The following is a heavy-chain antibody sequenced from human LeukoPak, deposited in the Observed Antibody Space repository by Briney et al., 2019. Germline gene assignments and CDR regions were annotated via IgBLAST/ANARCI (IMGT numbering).Heavy chain of an antibody. CDR1: GGSISSYY. D-gene: IGHD3-9*01. J-gene: IGHJ6*02. CDR2: IYYSGST. V-gene: IGHV4-59*08. CDR3: ARGFRDYDILTSYHNYGMDV. Sequence: SETLSLTCTVSGGSISSYYWSWIRQPPGKGLEWIGYIYYSGSTTYNPSLKSRVTISVDTSKDQFSLKLSSVTAADTAVYYCARGFRDYDILTSYHNYGMDVWGQGTTVTVSS.